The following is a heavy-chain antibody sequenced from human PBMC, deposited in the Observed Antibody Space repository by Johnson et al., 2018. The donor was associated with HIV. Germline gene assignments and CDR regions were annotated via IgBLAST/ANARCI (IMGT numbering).Heavy chain of an antibody. CDR3: ATFGGGSFHAFDI. D-gene: IGHD1-26*01. J-gene: IGHJ3*02. CDR1: GFTFDDYG. V-gene: IGHV3-30*02. Sequence: QMQLVESRGGVVRPGGSLRLSCAASGFTFDDYGMSWVRQVPGKGLEWVAFIRYDGSDKYYANSVKGRFTISRDNSKNTLYLQMGSLRAEDMAVYYCATFGGGSFHAFDIWGQGTMVTVSS. CDR2: IRYDGSDK.